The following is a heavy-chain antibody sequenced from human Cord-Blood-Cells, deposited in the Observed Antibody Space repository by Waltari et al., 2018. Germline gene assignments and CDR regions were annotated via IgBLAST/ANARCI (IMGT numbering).Heavy chain of an antibody. Sequence: QVQLVQSGAEVKKPGASVKVSCKASGYTFTGYYMHWVRQAPGQGFGWMVWINPDSGGTNDAKKFQGSVTRTMGTTISTAYMELGRLRSDDTAVYYCARERANWPYYWGQGTLVTVSS. J-gene: IGHJ4*02. V-gene: IGHV1-2*02. CDR3: ARERANWPYY. CDR1: GYTFTGYY. D-gene: IGHD7-27*01. CDR2: INPDSGGT.